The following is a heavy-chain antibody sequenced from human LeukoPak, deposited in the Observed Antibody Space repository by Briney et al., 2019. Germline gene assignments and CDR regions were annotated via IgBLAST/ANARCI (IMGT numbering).Heavy chain of an antibody. CDR1: GGSISSYY. CDR3: ARDGGSSWSHGYFDY. Sequence: SETLSLTCIVSGGSISSYYWSWIRQPPGKGLEWIGYIYYSGSTNYNPSLKSRVTISVDTSKNQFSLKLSSVTAADTAVYYCARDGGSSWSHGYFDYWGQGTLVTVSS. V-gene: IGHV4-59*01. CDR2: IYYSGST. J-gene: IGHJ4*02. D-gene: IGHD6-13*01.